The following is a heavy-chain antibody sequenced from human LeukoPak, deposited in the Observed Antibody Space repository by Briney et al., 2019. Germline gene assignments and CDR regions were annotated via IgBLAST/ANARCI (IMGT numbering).Heavy chain of an antibody. CDR3: ARVGDYVIGGGFDY. CDR2: IYYSGST. Sequence: SETLSLTCTVSGGSISSSSYYWGWIRQPPGKGLEWIGSIYYSGSTYYNPSLKSRVTISVDTSKNQFSLKLSSVTAADTAVYYCARVGDYVIGGGFDYWGQGTLVTVSS. CDR1: GGSISSSSYY. V-gene: IGHV4-39*07. D-gene: IGHD4-17*01. J-gene: IGHJ4*02.